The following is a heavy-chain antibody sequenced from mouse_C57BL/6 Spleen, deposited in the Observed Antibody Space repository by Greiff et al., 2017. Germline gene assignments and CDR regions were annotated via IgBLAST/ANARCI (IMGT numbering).Heavy chain of an antibody. D-gene: IGHD2-3*01. CDR1: GYTFTSYW. V-gene: IGHV1-69*01. J-gene: IGHJ3*01. CDR2: IDPSDSYT. CDR3: ARFGGGYYLPFAY. Sequence: QVQLKQPGAELVMPGASVKLSCKASGYTFTSYWMHWVKQRPGQGLEWIGEIDPSDSYTNYNQKFKGKSTLTVDKSSSTAYMQLSSLTSEDSAVYYCARFGGGYYLPFAYWGQGTLVTVSA.